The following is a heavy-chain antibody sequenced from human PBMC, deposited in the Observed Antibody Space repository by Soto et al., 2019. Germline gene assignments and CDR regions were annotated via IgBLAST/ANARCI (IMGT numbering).Heavy chain of an antibody. CDR3: AKGRESGYVWGTPSDY. CDR2: LSSSGGST. CDR1: GFTVSSYA. D-gene: IGHD3-16*01. V-gene: IGHV3-23*01. J-gene: IGHJ4*02. Sequence: EVQLLGSGGGLVQPGGSLRLSCAASGFTVSSYAMNWVRQAPGKGLEWVSTLSSSGGSTYYADSVKGRFTISRDNSKNTLYLQMNSLRAEDTAVYYCAKGRESGYVWGTPSDYWGQGTLVTVSS.